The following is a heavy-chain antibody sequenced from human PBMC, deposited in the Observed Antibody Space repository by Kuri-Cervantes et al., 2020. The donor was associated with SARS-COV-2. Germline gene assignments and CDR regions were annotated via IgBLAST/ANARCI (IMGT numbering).Heavy chain of an antibody. D-gene: IGHD3-10*01. J-gene: IGHJ4*02. Sequence: GGSLRLSCAASGFTFDDYAMHWVRQAPGKGLEWVSGISWNSGSIGYADSVKGRFTISRDNAKNSLYLQMNSLRAEDTALYYCAKDISMVRGVTIDYWGQGTLVTVSS. CDR3: AKDISMVRGVTIDY. V-gene: IGHV3-9*01. CDR1: GFTFDDYA. CDR2: ISWNSGSI.